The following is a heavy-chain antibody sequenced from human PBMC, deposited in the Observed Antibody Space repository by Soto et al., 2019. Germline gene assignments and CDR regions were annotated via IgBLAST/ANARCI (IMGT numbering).Heavy chain of an antibody. CDR1: GFTFSSYA. J-gene: IGHJ4*02. CDR3: AKETRPPGYSSSWYGG. V-gene: IGHV3-23*01. D-gene: IGHD6-13*01. Sequence: GGSLRLSCAASGFTFSSYAMSWVRQAPGKGLEWVSAISGSGGSTYYADSVKGRFTISRDNSKNTLYLQMNSLRAEDTAVYYCAKETRPPGYSSSWYGGWGQGTLVTVSS. CDR2: ISGSGGST.